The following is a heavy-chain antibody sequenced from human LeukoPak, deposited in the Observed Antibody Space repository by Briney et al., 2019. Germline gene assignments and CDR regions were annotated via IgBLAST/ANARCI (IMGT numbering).Heavy chain of an antibody. CDR2: INHSGST. V-gene: IGHV4-34*01. Sequence: KPSETLSLTCAVYGGSFSGYYWSWIRQPPGKGMEWIGEINHSGSTNYNPSLKSRVTISVDTSKNQFSLKLSSVTAADTAVYYCARGPLGDIVVVPAASWFDPWGQGTLVTVS. J-gene: IGHJ5*02. CDR1: GGSFSGYY. D-gene: IGHD2-2*01. CDR3: ARGPLGDIVVVPAASWFDP.